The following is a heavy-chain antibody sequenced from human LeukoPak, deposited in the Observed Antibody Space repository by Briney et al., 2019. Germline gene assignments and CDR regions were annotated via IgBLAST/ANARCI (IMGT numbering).Heavy chain of an antibody. CDR2: IYHSGST. V-gene: IGHV4-34*01. CDR1: SGSFSGYY. J-gene: IGHJ4*02. Sequence: PSETLSLTCAVYSGSFSGYYWSWIRQPPGKGLEWLGEIYHSGSTNYNPSLKSRVTISVDTSKNQFSLKLSSVTAADTAVYYCARGFATMVRGVVLDFWGQGTLVTVSP. D-gene: IGHD3-10*01. CDR3: ARGFATMVRGVVLDF.